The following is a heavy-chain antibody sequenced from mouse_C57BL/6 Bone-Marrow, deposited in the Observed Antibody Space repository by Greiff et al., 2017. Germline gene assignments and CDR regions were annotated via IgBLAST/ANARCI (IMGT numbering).Heavy chain of an antibody. CDR3: ARLNCYAMDY. V-gene: IGHV1-80*01. D-gene: IGHD4-1*01. Sequence: LVESGAELVKPGASVKISCKASGYAFSSYWMNWVKQRPGKGLEWIGQIYPGDGDTNYNGKFKGKATLTADKSSSTAYMQLSSLTSEDSAVYFCARLNCYAMDYWGQGTSVTVSS. CDR2: IYPGDGDT. CDR1: GYAFSSYW. J-gene: IGHJ4*01.